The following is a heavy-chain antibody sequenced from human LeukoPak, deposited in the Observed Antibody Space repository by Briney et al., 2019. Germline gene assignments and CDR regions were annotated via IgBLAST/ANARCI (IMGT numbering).Heavy chain of an antibody. CDR2: ISSSSSYI. V-gene: IGHV3-21*01. D-gene: IGHD6-13*01. J-gene: IGHJ4*02. Sequence: GGSLRLSCAASGFTFSSYSMNCVRQAPGKGLEWGSSISSSSSYIYYADSVKGRFTISRDNAKNSLYLQMNSLRAEDTAVYYCARGAGSSWYLGYYFDYWGQGTLVTVSS. CDR1: GFTFSSYS. CDR3: ARGAGSSWYLGYYFDY.